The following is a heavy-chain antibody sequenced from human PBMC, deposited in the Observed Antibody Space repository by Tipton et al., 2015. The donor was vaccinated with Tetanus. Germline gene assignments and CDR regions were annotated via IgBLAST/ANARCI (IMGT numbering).Heavy chain of an antibody. CDR3: ARIPDYWSGYFDF. CDR1: GGSISSGSYY. CDR2: ILYGKST. J-gene: IGHJ4*02. Sequence: TLSLTCTVYGGSISSGSYYWSWVRQAPGKGLEYIGYILYGKSTHYNPSLKSRPSMSADSVKNQFSLRLTSVTAADTAVYYCARIPDYWSGYFDFWGEGTLVTVSS. V-gene: IGHV4-61*01. D-gene: IGHD3-3*01.